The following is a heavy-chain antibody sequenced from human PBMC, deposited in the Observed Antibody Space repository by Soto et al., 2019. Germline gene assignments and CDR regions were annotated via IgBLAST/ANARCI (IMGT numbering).Heavy chain of an antibody. D-gene: IGHD2-2*03. J-gene: IGHJ5*02. Sequence: EVQLVESGGGLVQPGGSLRLSCAASGFTFSSYSMNWVRQAPGKGLDWVSYISSSSGTIYYADSVKGRFTISRDNAKNSLYLQMNSLIAEDTAVYYCARDSTPRSMDSWGQGTLVTVSS. CDR3: ARDSTPRSMDS. CDR2: ISSSSGTI. V-gene: IGHV3-48*01. CDR1: GFTFSSYS.